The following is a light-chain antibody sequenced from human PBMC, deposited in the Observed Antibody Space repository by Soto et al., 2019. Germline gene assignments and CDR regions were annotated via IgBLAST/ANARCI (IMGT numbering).Light chain of an antibody. Sequence: DIQMTQSPSTLSASVGDRVNITCRASQSVSRWLAWYQQKPGKAPKVMIYKASTLESGVPSRFSGSGSGTEFTLTISSLQPDDFATYYCQQYNRYSSWTFGQGTKVDIK. V-gene: IGKV1-5*03. CDR3: QQYNRYSSWT. CDR1: QSVSRW. CDR2: KAS. J-gene: IGKJ1*01.